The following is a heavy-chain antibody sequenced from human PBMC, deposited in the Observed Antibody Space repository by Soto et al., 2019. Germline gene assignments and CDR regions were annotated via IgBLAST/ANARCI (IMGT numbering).Heavy chain of an antibody. J-gene: IGHJ4*02. V-gene: IGHV3-23*01. D-gene: IGHD4-17*01. CDR2: ISGSGGST. CDR3: AKAFYGDYSPFDY. CDR1: GFTFSSYA. Sequence: TGGSLRLSCAASGFTFSSYAMSWVRQAPGKGLEWVSAISGSGGSTYYADSVKGRLTISRDNSKNTLYLQMNSLRAEDTAVYYCAKAFYGDYSPFDYWGQGTLVTVSS.